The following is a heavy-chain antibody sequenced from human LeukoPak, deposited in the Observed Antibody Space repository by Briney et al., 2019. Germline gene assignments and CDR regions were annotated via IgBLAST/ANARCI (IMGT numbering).Heavy chain of an antibody. Sequence: SPGGSLRLSCAASGFTFSSYAMSWVRHAPGQGLDWVSSISGVSYYIYYADSVKGRFTISRDNAKNSLYLQMNSLRADDTAVYYCARDLVEATTRGIDYWGQGTLVTGSS. CDR3: ARDLVEATTRGIDY. V-gene: IGHV3-21*01. CDR1: GFTFSSYA. CDR2: ISGVSYYI. J-gene: IGHJ4*02. D-gene: IGHD5-12*01.